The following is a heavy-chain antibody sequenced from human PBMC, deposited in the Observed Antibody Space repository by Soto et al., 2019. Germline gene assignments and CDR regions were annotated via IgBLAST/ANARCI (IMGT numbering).Heavy chain of an antibody. V-gene: IGHV1-69*13. CDR1: GGTFSSYA. J-gene: IGHJ4*02. D-gene: IGHD2-21*02. CDR3: ASGTIVVVTAIQFHY. CDR2: IIPIFGTA. Sequence: SVKVSCKASGGTFSSYAISWVRQAPGQGLEWMGGIIPIFGTANYAQKFQGRVTITADESTSTAYMELRSLRSEDTAVYYCASGTIVVVTAIQFHYWGEGTMLTVYS.